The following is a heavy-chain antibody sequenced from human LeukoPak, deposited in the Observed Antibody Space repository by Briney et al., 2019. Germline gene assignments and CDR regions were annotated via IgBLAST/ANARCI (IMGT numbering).Heavy chain of an antibody. J-gene: IGHJ4*02. D-gene: IGHD1-1*01. CDR2: ISSSSSYI. V-gene: IGHV3-21*01. CDR1: GFTFSTYS. Sequence: GGSLRLSCAASGFTFSTYSMSWVRQAPGMGLEWVSSISSSSSYIYYADSVKGRFTISRDNAKNSLYLQMNSLRAEDTALYYCARLRTTGTFDYWGQGTLVTVSS. CDR3: ARLRTTGTFDY.